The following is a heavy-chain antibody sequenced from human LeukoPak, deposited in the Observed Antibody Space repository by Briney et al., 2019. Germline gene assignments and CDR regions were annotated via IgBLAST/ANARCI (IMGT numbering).Heavy chain of an antibody. CDR3: ARDVYYYDSSGYSDY. V-gene: IGHV4-34*01. Sequence: SETLSLTCAVYGGSFSGYYWSWIRQPPGKGLEWIGEINHSGSTNYNPSLKSRVTMSVDTSKNQLSLKLSSVTAADTAIYYCARDVYYYDSSGYSDYWGQGTLVTVSS. CDR2: INHSGST. CDR1: GGSFSGYY. D-gene: IGHD3-22*01. J-gene: IGHJ4*02.